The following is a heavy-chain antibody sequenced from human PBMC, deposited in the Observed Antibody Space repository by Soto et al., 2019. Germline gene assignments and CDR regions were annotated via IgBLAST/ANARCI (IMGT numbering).Heavy chain of an antibody. CDR1: GDSISSGDYY. CDR2: SYYNGGT. Sequence: SETLSLTCTVSGDSISSGDYYWSWIRPPPGKGLEWIGYSYYNGGTYYNPSLKSRVTISVDTSKNQFSLKLSSVTAADTAVYYCVREDITQVLVGPRRAFDIWGQGTTVTVSS. J-gene: IGHJ3*02. D-gene: IGHD2-15*01. CDR3: VREDITQVLVGPRRAFDI. V-gene: IGHV4-30-4*01.